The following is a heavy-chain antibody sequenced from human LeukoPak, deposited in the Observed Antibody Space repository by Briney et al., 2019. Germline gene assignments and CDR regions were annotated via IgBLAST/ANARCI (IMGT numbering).Heavy chain of an antibody. CDR2: ISSSGSTI. Sequence: GGSLRLSCAASGFTFGDYYMSWIRQAPGKGLEWVSYISSSGSTIYYADSVKGRFTISRDNAKNSLYLQMNSLRAEDTAVYYCAREDGSGSYRGNFDYWGQGTLVTVSS. CDR3: AREDGSGSYRGNFDY. D-gene: IGHD3-10*01. V-gene: IGHV3-11*01. CDR1: GFTFGDYY. J-gene: IGHJ4*02.